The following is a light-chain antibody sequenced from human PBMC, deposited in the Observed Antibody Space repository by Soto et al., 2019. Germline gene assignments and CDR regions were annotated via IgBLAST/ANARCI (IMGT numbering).Light chain of an antibody. J-gene: IGKJ1*01. CDR2: DAS. CDR1: QSISSW. CDR3: QQYNSYSQT. Sequence: DIQMTLSPSTLSASVGDRVTITCRASQSISSWLAWYQQKPGKAPKLLIYDASSLESGVPSRFSGSGSGTESTLTISSLQPDDFATYYCQQYNSYSQTFGQGTKVDIK. V-gene: IGKV1-5*01.